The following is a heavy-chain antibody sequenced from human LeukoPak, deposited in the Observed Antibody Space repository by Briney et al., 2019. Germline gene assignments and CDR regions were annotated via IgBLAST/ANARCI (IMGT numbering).Heavy chain of an antibody. J-gene: IGHJ6*02. CDR1: GFTFSSYA. V-gene: IGHV3-23*01. CDR3: ARVIGSLDV. CDR2: ISGSGEST. D-gene: IGHD3-10*01. Sequence: GGSPRLSCAASGFTFSSYAMSWVRQAPGKGLAWVSSISGSGESTYYADSVKGRFTISRDNSKNTLYLQINSLRAEDTAVYYCARVIGSLDVWGQGTTVTVSS.